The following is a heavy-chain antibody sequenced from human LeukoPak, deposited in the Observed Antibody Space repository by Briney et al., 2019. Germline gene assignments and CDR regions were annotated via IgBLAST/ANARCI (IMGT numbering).Heavy chain of an antibody. CDR1: GVSISSAY. V-gene: IGHV4-59*08. CDR3: ARGYYDSSGSSNTFDV. D-gene: IGHD3-22*01. CDR2: SHHSGNT. Sequence: PSETLSLTCTVSGVSISSAYWSWIRQPPGKGLEWIGYSHHSGNTNYNPSLYSRVTISVDTSKNQFSLKLSSVTAADTAVYYCARGYYDSSGSSNTFDVWGQGTMVTVSS. J-gene: IGHJ3*01.